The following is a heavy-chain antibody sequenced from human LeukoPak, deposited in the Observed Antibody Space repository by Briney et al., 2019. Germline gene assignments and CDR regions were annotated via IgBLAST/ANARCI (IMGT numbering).Heavy chain of an antibody. CDR2: IYYSGST. CDR1: GGSISSYY. J-gene: IGHJ4*02. Sequence: PSETLSLTCTVSGGSISSYYWSWIRQPPGKGLEWIGYIYYSGSTNYNPSLKNRVTISVDTSKNQFSLKLSSVTAADTAVYYCARRLVYYDSSGYYSEYFDYWGQGTLVTVSS. CDR3: ARRLVYYDSSGYYSEYFDY. D-gene: IGHD3-22*01. V-gene: IGHV4-59*08.